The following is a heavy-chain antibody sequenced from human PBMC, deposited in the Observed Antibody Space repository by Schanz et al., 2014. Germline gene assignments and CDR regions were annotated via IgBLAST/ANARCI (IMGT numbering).Heavy chain of an antibody. CDR1: EITFTNAW. Sequence: EVQVVESGGGLVKPGGSLRLSCVVSEITFTNAWMHWVRQAPGKGLVWVSRTSHDGSFTTFADSVKGRFTISRDNAKNALYLQMNSLRAEDTAVYYCVRDTDYHFDYWGQGTLVTVSS. CDR2: TSHDGSFT. D-gene: IGHD4-17*01. J-gene: IGHJ4*02. CDR3: VRDTDYHFDY. V-gene: IGHV3-74*01.